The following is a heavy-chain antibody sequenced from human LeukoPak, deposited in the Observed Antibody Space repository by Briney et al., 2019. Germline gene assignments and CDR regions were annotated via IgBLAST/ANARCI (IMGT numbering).Heavy chain of an antibody. J-gene: IGHJ6*02. CDR3: AKFGQWKNYGMDV. CDR1: GFTFNDYG. CDR2: ITGSGGST. D-gene: IGHD3-10*01. Sequence: PGGSLRLSCAASGFTFNDYGMTWVRQAPGKGLEWVSAITGSGGSTFYADSVKGRFTISRDNSKNTLYLQMNSLRAEDTAVYYCAKFGQWKNYGMDVWGQGTTVTVSS. V-gene: IGHV3-23*01.